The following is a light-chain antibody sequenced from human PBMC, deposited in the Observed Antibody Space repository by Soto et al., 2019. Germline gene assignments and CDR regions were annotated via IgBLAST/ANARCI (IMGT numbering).Light chain of an antibody. CDR2: DVS. CDR3: SSYTSSSTLG. V-gene: IGLV2-14*01. J-gene: IGLJ2*01. CDR1: SSDVGGYNY. Sequence: QSVLTQPASVSGSPGQSITISCTGTSSDVGGYNYVSWYQQHPGKAPKLMIYDVSNRPSGVSNRFSGSKSGNTASLTISGLQDEDEADYYCSSYTSSSTLGFGGGTKLTVL.